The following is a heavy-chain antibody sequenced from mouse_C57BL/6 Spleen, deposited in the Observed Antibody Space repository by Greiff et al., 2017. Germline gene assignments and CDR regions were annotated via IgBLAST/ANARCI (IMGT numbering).Heavy chain of an antibody. V-gene: IGHV5-16*01. J-gene: IGHJ2*01. CDR3: ARDRGTTENYFDY. D-gene: IGHD1-1*01. CDR2: INYDGSST. CDR1: GFTFSDYY. Sequence: EVKLVESEGGLVQPGSSMKLSCTASGFTFSDYYMAWVRQVPEKGLEWVANINYDGSSTYYLDSLKSRFIISRDNAKNILYLQMSSLKSEDTATYYCARDRGTTENYFDYWGQGTTLTVSA.